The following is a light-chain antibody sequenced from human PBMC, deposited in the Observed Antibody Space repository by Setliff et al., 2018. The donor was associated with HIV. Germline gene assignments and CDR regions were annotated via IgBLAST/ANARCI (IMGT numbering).Light chain of an antibody. J-gene: IGLJ1*01. CDR1: SSDIGNYYL. V-gene: IGLV2-23*02. CDR2: EVN. CDR3: CTSTYV. Sequence: QSALAQPASVSGSPGQSITISCTGASSDIGNYYLVSWYQQHPDKAPKLMIYEVNKRPSGVSNRFSGSISGNTASLTISGLQAEDKADYYCCTSTYVFGSGTRSPS.